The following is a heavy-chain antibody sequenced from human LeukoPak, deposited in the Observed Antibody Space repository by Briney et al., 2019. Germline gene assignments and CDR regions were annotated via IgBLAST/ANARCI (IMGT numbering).Heavy chain of an antibody. Sequence: SETLSLTCTVSGGSISSYYWSWIRQPAGKGLEWIGRIYTSGSTNYNPSLKSRVTMSVDTSKNQFSLKLSSVTAADTAVYYCARPNTRGANEYFHQWGQGTLVTVSS. D-gene: IGHD2-8*01. V-gene: IGHV4-4*07. CDR3: ARPNTRGANEYFHQ. CDR1: GGSISSYY. CDR2: IYTSGST. J-gene: IGHJ1*01.